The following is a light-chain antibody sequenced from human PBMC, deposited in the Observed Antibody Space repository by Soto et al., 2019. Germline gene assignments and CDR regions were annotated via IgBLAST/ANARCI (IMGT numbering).Light chain of an antibody. Sequence: EIVMTQSPATLSVSPGERITISCRASQTVGSNLAWYQQKPCQAPRLLIYTTSSKATGVPAKFSGSGSGTEFTLTIDSLQSEDFVLYYCQQYNSWPRTFGQGTRVEIK. CDR2: TTS. V-gene: IGKV3-15*01. J-gene: IGKJ1*01. CDR3: QQYNSWPRT. CDR1: QTVGSN.